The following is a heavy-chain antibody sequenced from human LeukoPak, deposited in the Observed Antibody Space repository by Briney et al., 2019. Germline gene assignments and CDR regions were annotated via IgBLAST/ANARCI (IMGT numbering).Heavy chain of an antibody. Sequence: GGSLRLSCAASGFTFSSYAMSWVRQAPGKGLEWVSAISGSGGSTYYADSVKGRFTISRDNSKNTLYLQMNSLRAGDTAVYYCAKARSVVVTYFDYWGQGTLVTVSS. V-gene: IGHV3-23*01. CDR2: ISGSGGST. J-gene: IGHJ4*02. D-gene: IGHD2-21*02. CDR3: AKARSVVVTYFDY. CDR1: GFTFSSYA.